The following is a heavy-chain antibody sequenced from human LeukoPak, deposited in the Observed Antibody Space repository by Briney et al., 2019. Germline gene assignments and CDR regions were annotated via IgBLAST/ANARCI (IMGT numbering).Heavy chain of an antibody. V-gene: IGHV4-59*01. Sequence: PSETLSLTCTVSGGSISSYYWSWIRQPPGKGLEWIGYIYYSGSTNYNPSLRSRVTISVDTSKNQFSLKLSSVTAADTAVYYCARGYVGGFGELINYYYYGMDVWGQGTTVTVSS. CDR3: ARGYVGGFGELINYYYYGMDV. CDR1: GGSISSYY. CDR2: IYYSGST. J-gene: IGHJ6*02. D-gene: IGHD3-10*01.